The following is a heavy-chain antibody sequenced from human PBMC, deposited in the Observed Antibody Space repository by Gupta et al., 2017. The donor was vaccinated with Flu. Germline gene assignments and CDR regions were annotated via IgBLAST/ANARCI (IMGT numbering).Heavy chain of an antibody. CDR2: IIPYFSTA. J-gene: IGHJ6*02. V-gene: IGHV1-69*01. CDR3: ARQMVSATVYFYYGMDV. CDR1: GGTFSDYV. Sequence: QVQLVQSEAEVKKAGSSVKVSCKASGGTFSDYVISWVRQAPGQGLEWMGGIIPYFSTANYAQKFQGRVTITADESTSTAYMELNSLRSEDTAVYYCARQMVSATVYFYYGMDVWGQGTTVTVSS. D-gene: IGHD2-8*01.